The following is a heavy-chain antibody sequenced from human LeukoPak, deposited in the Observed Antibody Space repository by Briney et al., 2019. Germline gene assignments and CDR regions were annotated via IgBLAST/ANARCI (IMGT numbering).Heavy chain of an antibody. J-gene: IGHJ3*02. V-gene: IGHV1-69*13. CDR2: IIPIFGTA. D-gene: IGHD4-17*01. CDR1: GGTFISYA. CDR3: ARGGDYGDYQPSRDAFDI. Sequence: GASVKVSCKASGGTFISYAISWVRQAPGQGLEWMGGIIPIFGTANYAQKFQGRVTITADESTSTAYMELSSLRSEDTAVYYCARGGDYGDYQPSRDAFDIWGQGTMVTVSS.